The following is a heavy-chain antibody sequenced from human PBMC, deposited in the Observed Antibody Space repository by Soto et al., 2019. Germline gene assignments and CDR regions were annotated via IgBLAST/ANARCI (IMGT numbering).Heavy chain of an antibody. V-gene: IGHV3-66*01. CDR2: IHGGGTS. Sequence: PGGSLRLSCAVSGFAVSRNYMSWVRQAPGKGLERVSLIHGGGTSYYADSVKGRFTISRDNSKNTVYLQMNSLRAEDSAVYYCARDIWGMGAAFDIWGQGTMVTVSS. J-gene: IGHJ3*02. D-gene: IGHD1-26*01. CDR1: GFAVSRNY. CDR3: ARDIWGMGAAFDI.